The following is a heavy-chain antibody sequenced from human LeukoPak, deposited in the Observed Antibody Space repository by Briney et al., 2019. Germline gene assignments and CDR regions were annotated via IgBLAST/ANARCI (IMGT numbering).Heavy chain of an antibody. V-gene: IGHV3-33*06. CDR2: IWYDDK. CDR1: GFPFINYG. Sequence: GGSLRPSCAASGFPFINYGMHGARQAPGKGLEGVAVIWYDDKYYVDSVKGRFTISRDNSKNTLYLQMNSLRAEDTAVYYCAKPTRGSGSFLIDYWGQGTLVTVSS. CDR3: AKPTRGSGSFLIDY. D-gene: IGHD1-26*01. J-gene: IGHJ4*02.